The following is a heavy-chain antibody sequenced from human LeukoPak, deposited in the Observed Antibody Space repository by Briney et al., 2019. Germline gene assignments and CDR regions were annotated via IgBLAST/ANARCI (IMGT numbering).Heavy chain of an antibody. CDR3: ARVSDAYDYFFDY. CDR1: GFAFSSYS. J-gene: IGHJ4*02. V-gene: IGHV3-21*01. D-gene: IGHD5-12*01. Sequence: GGSLRLSCAASGFAFSSYSMNWVRQAPGKGLEWVSSVSRRSSFIFYADSVQGRSTVSRDDAKDSLFLQMNSLRAEDTAVYYCARVSDAYDYFFDYWGQGTLVTVSS. CDR2: VSRRSSFI.